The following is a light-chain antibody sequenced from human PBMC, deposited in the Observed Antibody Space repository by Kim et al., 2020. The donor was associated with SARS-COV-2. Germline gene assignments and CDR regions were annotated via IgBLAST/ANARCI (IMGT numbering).Light chain of an antibody. CDR1: SNNVGNQG. V-gene: IGLV10-54*01. CDR3: SAWDSSLSAVV. CDR2: RNN. Sequence: QAGLTQPPSVSKGLRQTATLTCTGNSNNVGNQGAAWLQQHQGHPPKLLSYRNNNRPSGISERLSASRSGNTASLTITGLQPEDEADYYCSAWDSSLSAVVFCGGTQLTVL. J-gene: IGLJ2*01.